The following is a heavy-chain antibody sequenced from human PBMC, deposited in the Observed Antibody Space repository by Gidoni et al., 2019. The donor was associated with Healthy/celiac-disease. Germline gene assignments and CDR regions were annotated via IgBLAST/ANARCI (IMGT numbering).Heavy chain of an antibody. D-gene: IGHD6-19*01. J-gene: IGHJ4*02. CDR1: GFTFDDYA. Sequence: EVQLVESGGGLVQPGRSLGLSCAASGFTFDDYAMHWVRQAPGTGLEWVSGISWNSGSIGYADSVKGRFTISRDNAKNSLYLQMNSLRAEDTALYYCAKDRQWLVRYFDYWGQGTLVTVSS. CDR2: ISWNSGSI. CDR3: AKDRQWLVRYFDY. V-gene: IGHV3-9*01.